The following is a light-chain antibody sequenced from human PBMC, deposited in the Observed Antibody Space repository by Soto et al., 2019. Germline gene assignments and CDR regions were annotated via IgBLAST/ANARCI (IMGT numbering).Light chain of an antibody. CDR1: QSISSW. CDR3: QHYNSYSEA. CDR2: DAS. V-gene: IGKV1-5*01. J-gene: IGKJ1*01. Sequence: IQLTQSPSTLSGSVGDRVTFTCRASQSISSWLAWYQXKQGKAPKVXIYDASSLESGVPSRFSGSGSGTELTLTISSLKPDDCATYYGQHYNSYSEAFGQGTKVDIK.